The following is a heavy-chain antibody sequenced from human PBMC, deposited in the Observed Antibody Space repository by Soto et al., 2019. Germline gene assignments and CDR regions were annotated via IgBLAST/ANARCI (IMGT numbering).Heavy chain of an antibody. CDR1: GGSISSYY. J-gene: IGHJ4*02. Sequence: SETLSLTCTVSGGSISSYYWSWIRQPPGKGLEWIGYIYYSGSTNYNPSLKSRVTISVDTSKNQFSLKLSPVTAADTAVYYCARGQHYYDSSGYYYSFDYWGQGTLVTVSS. CDR2: IYYSGST. CDR3: ARGQHYYDSSGYYYSFDY. D-gene: IGHD3-22*01. V-gene: IGHV4-59*01.